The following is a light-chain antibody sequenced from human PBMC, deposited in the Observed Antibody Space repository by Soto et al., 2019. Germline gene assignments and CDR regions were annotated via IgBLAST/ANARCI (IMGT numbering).Light chain of an antibody. Sequence: EIVLTQSPATLSFSPVERATLSCRASQSVSRYLAWYQQKPGQAPRLLIYGASNRATGIPDRFSGSGSGTDFTLTISRLEPEDFAVYYCQQYGSSGTFGQGTKVDIK. CDR1: QSVSRY. J-gene: IGKJ1*01. V-gene: IGKV3-20*01. CDR2: GAS. CDR3: QQYGSSGT.